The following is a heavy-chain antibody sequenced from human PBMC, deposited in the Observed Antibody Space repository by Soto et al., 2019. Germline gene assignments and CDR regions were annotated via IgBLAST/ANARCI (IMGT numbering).Heavy chain of an antibody. CDR2: INDSGST. J-gene: IGHJ5*02. CDR3: ARERGRYCSGESCYPFGP. D-gene: IGHD2-15*01. CDR1: GGAFRGYH. Sequence: SETLSLTCAVYGGAFRGYHWSWIRQPPGKGLEWLGEINDSGSTNYNPSLKSRITISLDTSKKEISLRLSSVTAADTAVYYCARERGRYCSGESCYPFGPWGQGALVTVSS. V-gene: IGHV4-34*01.